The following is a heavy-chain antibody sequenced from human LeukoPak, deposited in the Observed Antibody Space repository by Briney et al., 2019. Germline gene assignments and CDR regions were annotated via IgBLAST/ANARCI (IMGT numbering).Heavy chain of an antibody. Sequence: SVKVSCKVSGYTLTELSMHWVRQAPGKGLEWMGGFDPEDGETIYAQKFQGRVTMTEDTSTDTAYMELSSLRSEDTAVYYCAAPQSRISSYYYVMDVWGQGTTVTVSS. D-gene: IGHD2-15*01. CDR2: FDPEDGET. CDR3: AAPQSRISSYYYVMDV. J-gene: IGHJ6*02. CDR1: GYTLTELS. V-gene: IGHV1-24*01.